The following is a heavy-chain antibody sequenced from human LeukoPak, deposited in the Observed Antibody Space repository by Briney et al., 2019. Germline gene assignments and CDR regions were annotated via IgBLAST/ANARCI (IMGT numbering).Heavy chain of an antibody. D-gene: IGHD2-15*01. CDR3: ARGYCSGGSCYSVENWFDP. Sequence: ASVKVSCKASGYTFTKYYMFWVRQAPGQGLEWMGRINPSSGGTDYAQKFQGRVTMTRDTSISTAYMELSRLRPDDTAMYYCARGYCSGGSCYSVENWFDPWGQGTLVTVSS. V-gene: IGHV1-2*06. CDR2: INPSSGGT. J-gene: IGHJ5*02. CDR1: GYTFTKYY.